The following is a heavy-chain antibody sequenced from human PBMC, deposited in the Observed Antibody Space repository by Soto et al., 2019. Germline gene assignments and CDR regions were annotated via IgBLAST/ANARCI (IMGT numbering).Heavy chain of an antibody. D-gene: IGHD1-1*01. CDR2: IDGSGSNT. CDR1: GVTLRSYW. V-gene: IGHV3-74*01. J-gene: IGHJ4*02. CDR3: ARNLNGYGNWDY. Sequence: PGGSLRLSCAASGVTLRSYWMHWVRQAPGGGLVWVSRIDGSGSNTFYADSVKGRFTISRDNAKNTLYLQMNNLSPEDTAVYYCARNLNGYGNWDYWGQGNLVTVSS.